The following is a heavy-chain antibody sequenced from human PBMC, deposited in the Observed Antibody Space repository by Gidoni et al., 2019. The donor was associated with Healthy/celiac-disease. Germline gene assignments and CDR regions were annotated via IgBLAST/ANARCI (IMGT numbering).Heavy chain of an antibody. Sequence: QVQLVQSGDEVKKPGSSVKVSCKASGGTFSSYAISWVRQAPGPGLECMGGINTIFGTANYAQKFQGRVTITADESTSTAYMELSSLRSEDTAVYYCARLRGAMVPSQNWFDPWGQGTLVTVSS. CDR2: INTIFGTA. D-gene: IGHD5-18*01. J-gene: IGHJ5*02. CDR3: ARLRGAMVPSQNWFDP. V-gene: IGHV1-69*01. CDR1: GGTFSSYA.